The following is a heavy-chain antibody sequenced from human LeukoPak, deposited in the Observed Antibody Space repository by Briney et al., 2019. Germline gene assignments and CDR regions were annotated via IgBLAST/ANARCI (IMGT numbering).Heavy chain of an antibody. CDR2: IYPADSDP. J-gene: IGHJ6*04. CDR1: GYSLTSYL. D-gene: IGHD3-10*01. CDR3: ARFNYYGSGTPRDYGMEV. V-gene: IGHV5-51*01. Sequence: VESLNLSCKGSGYSLTSYLILWVRQIPRKELEGMERIYPADSDPRYSPSFQGQVTISADKSISTASLQWSSLKASDSAMYYCARFNYYGSGTPRDYGMEVWGKGTTVTVSS.